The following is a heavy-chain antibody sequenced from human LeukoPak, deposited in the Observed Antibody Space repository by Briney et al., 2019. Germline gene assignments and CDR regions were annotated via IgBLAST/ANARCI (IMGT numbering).Heavy chain of an antibody. Sequence: PGGSLRLSCAASGFTFDDYAMHWFRQAPGKGLEWVSGISWNSGSIGYADSVKGRFTISRDNAKNSLYLQMNSLRAEDTALYYCAKDNSYSSSSRLDYWGQGTLVTVSS. J-gene: IGHJ4*02. CDR2: ISWNSGSI. CDR3: AKDNSYSSSSRLDY. CDR1: GFTFDDYA. V-gene: IGHV3-9*01. D-gene: IGHD6-6*01.